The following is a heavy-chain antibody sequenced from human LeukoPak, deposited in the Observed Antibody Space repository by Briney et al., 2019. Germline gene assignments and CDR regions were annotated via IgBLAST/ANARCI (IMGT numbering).Heavy chain of an antibody. V-gene: IGHV3-48*03. CDR3: ARNKEGKSLDY. CDR2: ISSSGSTI. J-gene: IGHJ4*02. Sequence: GGSLRLSCAASGFTFSSYEMNWVRQAPGKGLEWVSYISSSGSTIYYADSVKGRFTISRDNAKNSLYLQMNSLRAEDTAVYYCARNKEGKSLDYWGQGTLVTVSS. CDR1: GFTFSSYE.